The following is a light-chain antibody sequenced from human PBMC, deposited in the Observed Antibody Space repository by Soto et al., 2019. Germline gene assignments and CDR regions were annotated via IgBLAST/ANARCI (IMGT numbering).Light chain of an antibody. CDR3: QQYNNSPPYT. Sequence: ETVMTQSPATLSVSPGERVTLSCRASQSVSSKLAWYQQKPGQAPSLLIYGASTRATSIPARFSGSGSGTEFTLTISSLQSEHFAVYYCQQYNNSPPYTFVQGTKVDIK. CDR2: GAS. CDR1: QSVSSK. V-gene: IGKV3-15*01. J-gene: IGKJ2*01.